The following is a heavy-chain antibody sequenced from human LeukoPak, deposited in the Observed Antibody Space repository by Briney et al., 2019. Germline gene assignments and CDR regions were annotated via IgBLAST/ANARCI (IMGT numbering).Heavy chain of an antibody. CDR2: ISYNGRT. D-gene: IGHD4/OR15-4a*01. CDR3: ARHAAFADYQSHLTHFDY. CDR1: GGSFSSNTYY. J-gene: IGHJ4*02. V-gene: IGHV4-39*01. Sequence: SETLSLTCSLSGGSFSSNTYYWGWIRQPPGKGLEWIGSISYNGRTYYNPSLKSRVTISVDTSKTQFSLRLSSVTAADTALYYCARHAAFADYQSHLTHFDYWGQGTLVTVSS.